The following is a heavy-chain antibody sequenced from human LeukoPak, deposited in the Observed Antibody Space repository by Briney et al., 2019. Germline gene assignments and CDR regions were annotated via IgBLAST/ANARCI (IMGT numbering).Heavy chain of an antibody. CDR2: IYPADSDI. D-gene: IGHD2-15*01. J-gene: IGHJ5*02. Sequence: GESLKISCKGSGYSINNYWIGWVRQMPGKGLEWMGIIYPADSDIKYSPSFQGQVTISADKSISTAYLQWSSLKASDTAMYYCARQEYCSGGSCYTWFDPWGQGTLVTVSS. CDR1: GYSINNYW. V-gene: IGHV5-51*01. CDR3: ARQEYCSGGSCYTWFDP.